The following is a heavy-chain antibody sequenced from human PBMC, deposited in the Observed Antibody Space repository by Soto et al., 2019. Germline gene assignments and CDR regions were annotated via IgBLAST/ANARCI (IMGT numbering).Heavy chain of an antibody. J-gene: IGHJ4*02. D-gene: IGHD3-22*01. Sequence: QVQLVQSGAEVKKPGSSVRVSCKASGGTYGSYAISWVRQAPGQGLEWMGGINPIFDTTDYAQKFQGRLPITVDESKSTAYVERSSLRSEDTAVYYVARDGHIGQKYYCDTGGQGTLVTVSS. CDR2: INPIFDTT. V-gene: IGHV1-69*01. CDR3: ARDGHIGQKYYCDT. CDR1: GGTYGSYA.